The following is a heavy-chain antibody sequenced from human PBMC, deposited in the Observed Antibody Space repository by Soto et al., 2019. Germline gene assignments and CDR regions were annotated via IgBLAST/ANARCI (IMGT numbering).Heavy chain of an antibody. D-gene: IGHD1-1*01. J-gene: IGHJ5*02. CDR1: GASISGFY. Sequence: LSLTCTVSGASISGFYWSWIRKSAGRGLEWIGRIYATGTTDYNPSLKSRVMMSVDTSKKQFSLKLMSVTAADTAVYYCVRDGNKTLRDWLDPWGQGISVTVSS. V-gene: IGHV4-4*07. CDR3: VRDGNKTLRDWLDP. CDR2: IYATGTT.